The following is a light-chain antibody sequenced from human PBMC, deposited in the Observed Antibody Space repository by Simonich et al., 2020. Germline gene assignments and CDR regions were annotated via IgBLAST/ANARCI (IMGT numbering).Light chain of an antibody. CDR2: GKN. J-gene: IGLJ2*01. V-gene: IGLV3-19*01. Sequence: SSELTQDPAVSVALGQTGRITCQGDSLRSDYASWYQQKPGQAPVLVIYGKNNRPSGIPGRFSGSSSGNTASLTITGAQAEDEADYYCNSRDSSGNHVVFGGGTKLTVL. CDR3: NSRDSSGNHVV. CDR1: SLRSDY.